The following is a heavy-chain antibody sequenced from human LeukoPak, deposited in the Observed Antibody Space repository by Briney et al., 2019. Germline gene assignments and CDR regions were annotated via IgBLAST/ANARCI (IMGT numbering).Heavy chain of an antibody. D-gene: IGHD3-3*01. CDR2: MNPNSGNT. Sequence: ASVKVSCKASGYTFTSYDINWVRQATGQGLEWMGWMNPNSGNTGYAQKFQGRVTITRNTSISTAYMELSSLRSEDTAVYYCARLSEDPTIFGVAPDAFDIWGQGTMVTVSS. CDR1: GYTFTSYD. J-gene: IGHJ3*02. V-gene: IGHV1-8*01. CDR3: ARLSEDPTIFGVAPDAFDI.